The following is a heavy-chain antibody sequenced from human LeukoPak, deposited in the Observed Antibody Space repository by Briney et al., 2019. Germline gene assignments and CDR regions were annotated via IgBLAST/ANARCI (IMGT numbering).Heavy chain of an antibody. D-gene: IGHD2/OR15-2a*01. J-gene: IGHJ5*02. V-gene: IGHV3-33*01. CDR1: GFTFSSYG. Sequence: GGSLRLSCAASGFTFSSYGMHWVRQAPGKGLEWVALIWYDGSNKYYADSVKGRLTISRDNSKNTLYLQTNSLRAEDTAVYYCAREGPRGNSQFDPWGQGTLVTVSS. CDR2: IWYDGSNK. CDR3: AREGPRGNSQFDP.